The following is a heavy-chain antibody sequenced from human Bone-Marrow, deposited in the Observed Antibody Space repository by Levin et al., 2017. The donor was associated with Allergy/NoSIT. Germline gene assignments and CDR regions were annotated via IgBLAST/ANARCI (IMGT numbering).Heavy chain of an antibody. D-gene: IGHD3-10*01. J-gene: IGHJ3*02. CDR3: ARGLLLLTGGLSGAKLNNNDAFDI. CDR1: GFTFSDYY. V-gene: IGHV3-11*01. Sequence: TGGSLRLSCAASGFTFSDYYMSWIRQAPGKGLEWVSYISSSGSTIYYADSVKGRFTISRDNAKNSLYLQMNSLRAEDTAVYYCARGLLLLTGGLSGAKLNNNDAFDIWGQGTMVTVSS. CDR2: ISSSGSTI.